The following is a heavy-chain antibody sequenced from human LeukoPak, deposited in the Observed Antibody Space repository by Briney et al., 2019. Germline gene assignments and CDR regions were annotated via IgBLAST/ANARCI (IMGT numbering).Heavy chain of an antibody. CDR2: IYYSGST. J-gene: IGHJ3*02. CDR3: ARGGTIFGVVIGAFDI. V-gene: IGHV4-31*03. CDR1: GGSISSGGYY. Sequence: SETPSLTCTVSGGSISSGGYYCSSIRQHPGKCLEWIGYIYYSGSTYYNPSLKRRVTISVDTSKHQSSLKLSSVTAADTAVYYCARGGTIFGVVIGAFDIWGQGTMVTVSS. D-gene: IGHD3-3*01.